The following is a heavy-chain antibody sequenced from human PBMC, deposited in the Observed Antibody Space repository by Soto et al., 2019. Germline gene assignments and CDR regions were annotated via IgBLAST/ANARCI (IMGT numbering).Heavy chain of an antibody. CDR1: NAAISSYY. D-gene: IGHD3-3*02. CDR2: IYYSGST. V-gene: IGHV4-59*08. CDR3: ARHVPIRDFYYFGLDV. Sequence: SLTRTICNAAISSYYRSWIRQPTGKGLEWSGYIYYSGSTNYNPSLKSRVTISVDTSKNQFSLKLSSVTAADTAVYYCARHVPIRDFYYFGLDVWGQGTTVTVS. J-gene: IGHJ6*02.